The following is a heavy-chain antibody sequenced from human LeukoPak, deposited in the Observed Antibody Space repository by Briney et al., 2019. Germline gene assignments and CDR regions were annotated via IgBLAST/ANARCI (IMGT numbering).Heavy chain of an antibody. V-gene: IGHV1-69*13. J-gene: IGHJ6*03. CDR3: SSGTYYNPYFYMDV. CDR1: GGTFSSNA. D-gene: IGHD3-10*01. Sequence: ASVKVSCKASGGTFSSNAISWVRQAPGQGLEWMGGIIPISGTPNYAQKFQDRVTISADESTNTAFLELSSLRSEDTAVYYCSSGTYYNPYFYMDVWGKGTTVTISS. CDR2: IIPISGTP.